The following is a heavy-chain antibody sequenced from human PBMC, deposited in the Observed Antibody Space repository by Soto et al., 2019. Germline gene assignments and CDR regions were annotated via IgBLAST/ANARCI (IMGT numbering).Heavy chain of an antibody. CDR1: GHSLSSGGYY. V-gene: IGHV4-31*03. CDR2: IYFTGTT. D-gene: IGHD6-19*01. J-gene: IGHJ4*02. Sequence: KASETPSLTCTVSGHSLSSGGYYWSWIRQHPGKGLEWVGYIYFTGTTLYNPSLKSRLAISVDTSKNQFSLKLTSVTAADTAVYYCARDWGSSGWPNWGQGVLVTVSS. CDR3: ARDWGSSGWPN.